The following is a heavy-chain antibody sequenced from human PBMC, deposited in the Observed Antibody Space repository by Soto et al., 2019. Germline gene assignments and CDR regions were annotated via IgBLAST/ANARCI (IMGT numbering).Heavy chain of an antibody. CDR1: GGTFSSYT. CDR3: ARDVAVADYYGMDV. Sequence: QVQLVQSGAEVKKPGSSVKVSCKASGGTFSSYTISWVRQAPGQGLEWMGRIIPILGIANHAQKFQGRVTITADKSTSTAYMELSSLRSEDTAVYYCARDVAVADYYGMDVWGQGTTVTVSS. D-gene: IGHD6-19*01. CDR2: IIPILGIA. V-gene: IGHV1-69*08. J-gene: IGHJ6*02.